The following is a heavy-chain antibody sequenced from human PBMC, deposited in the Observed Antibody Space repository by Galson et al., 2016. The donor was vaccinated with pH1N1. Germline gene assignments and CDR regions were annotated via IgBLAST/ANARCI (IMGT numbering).Heavy chain of an antibody. CDR1: GYSLTNYW. V-gene: IGHV5-51*01. D-gene: IGHD6-6*01. CDR2: IYPSESDT. Sequence: QSGAEVKKPGKSLKISCKGSGYSLTNYWIGWVRQMLGKGLEWLGIIYPSESDTRYSQSFQGQVTISADKSITTAYLQWSSLKASDTAIHYCARGSCSPDSYYYYGMDVWGQGTTVTVSS. CDR3: ARGSCSPDSYYYYGMDV. J-gene: IGHJ6*02.